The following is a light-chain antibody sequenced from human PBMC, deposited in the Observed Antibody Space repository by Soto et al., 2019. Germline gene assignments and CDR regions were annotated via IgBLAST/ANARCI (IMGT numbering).Light chain of an antibody. V-gene: IGKV3-15*01. J-gene: IGKJ1*01. CDR3: QQYDNSPWT. CDR2: GAS. CDR1: QSISDT. Sequence: IVITQSPDSLAVSPGVRPAGCCRASQSISDTLAWYQQKPGQAPRLLIYGASRRATGFPARFSGSGSGTDSTLTISRLQSADFAVYPCQQYDNSPWTFGQGTKVDIK.